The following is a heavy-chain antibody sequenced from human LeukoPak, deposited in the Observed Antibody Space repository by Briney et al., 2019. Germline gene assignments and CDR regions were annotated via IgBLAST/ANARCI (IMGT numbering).Heavy chain of an antibody. CDR2: INPSGGST. CDR1: GYTFTSYG. V-gene: IGHV1-46*01. D-gene: IGHD4-23*01. J-gene: IGHJ4*02. CDR3: ARALTTVVTLAY. Sequence: ASVKVSCKASGYTFTSYGISWVRQAPGQGLEWMGIINPSGGSTSYAQKFQGRVTMTRDTSTSTVYMELSSLRSEDTAVYYCARALTTVVTLAYWGQGTLVTVSS.